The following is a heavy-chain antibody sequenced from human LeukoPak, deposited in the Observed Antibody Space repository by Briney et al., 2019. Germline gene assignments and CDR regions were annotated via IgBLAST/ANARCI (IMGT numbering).Heavy chain of an antibody. V-gene: IGHV4-34*01. J-gene: IGHJ5*02. CDR1: GGSFSGYY. CDR2: INHSGST. Sequence: PSETLSLTCAVYGGSFSGYYWSWIRQPPGKGLEWIGEINHSGSTNYNPSPKSRVTISVDTSKNQFSLKLSSVTAADTAVYYCARGVWYYYGSGSYYKTSNSNWFDPWGQGTLVTVSS. CDR3: ARGVWYYYGSGSYYKTSNSNWFDP. D-gene: IGHD3-10*01.